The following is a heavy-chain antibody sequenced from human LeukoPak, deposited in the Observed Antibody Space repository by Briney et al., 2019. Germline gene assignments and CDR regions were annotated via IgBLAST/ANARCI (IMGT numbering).Heavy chain of an antibody. CDR2: IYHSGST. CDR1: GGSISSGSYS. V-gene: IGHV4-30-2*01. D-gene: IGHD4-17*01. J-gene: IGHJ3*02. CDR3: ARHEGHGDYEEDAFDI. Sequence: SQTLSLTCAVSGGSISSGSYSWSWIRQPPGKGLEWLGYIYHSGSTYYNPSLKSRVTISVDTSKNQFSLKLSSVTAADTAVYYCARHEGHGDYEEDAFDIWGQGTMATVSS.